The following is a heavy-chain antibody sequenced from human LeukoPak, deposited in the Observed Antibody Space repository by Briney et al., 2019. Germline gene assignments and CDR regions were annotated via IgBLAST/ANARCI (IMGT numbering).Heavy chain of an antibody. CDR2: IKEDGSEK. D-gene: IGHD3-10*01. J-gene: IGHJ4*02. CDR1: GFTFRKHW. V-gene: IGHV3-7*01. Sequence: GGSLRLSCAADGFTFRKHWMSWVRQAMGKGLECVAKIKEDGSEKHYVDSVKGRFTISRDNTKNSLYLQMNSLRAEDTAVYYCARDWYYSGSGSCLDYWGQGTLVTVSS. CDR3: ARDWYYSGSGSCLDY.